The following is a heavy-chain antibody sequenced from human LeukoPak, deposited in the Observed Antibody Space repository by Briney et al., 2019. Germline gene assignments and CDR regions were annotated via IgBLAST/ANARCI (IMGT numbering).Heavy chain of an antibody. J-gene: IGHJ4*02. CDR2: MSYDGREK. V-gene: IGHV3-30*04. D-gene: IGHD6-19*01. CDR3: AKRAVAGTGRAFDY. CDR1: GFTFSNYG. Sequence: GGSLRLSCAASGFTFSNYGLYWVRQAPGKGQEWVAAMSYDGREKYHADSVKGRFTISRDNSKNTLYLQMNTLRAEDTAVYYCAKRAVAGTGRAFDYWGQGTLVTVSS.